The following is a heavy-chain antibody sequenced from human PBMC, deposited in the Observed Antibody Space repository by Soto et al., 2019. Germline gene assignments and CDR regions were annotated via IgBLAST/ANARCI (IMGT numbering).Heavy chain of an antibody. CDR1: GYTFTSYG. J-gene: IGHJ1*01. CDR2: ISGYNGNT. Sequence: QVQLVQSGAEVKKPGASVKVSCKGSGYTFTSYGISWVRQAPGQGLEWMGWISGYNGNTNYAHKLQGRVTMTTDTPTSTAYMEVRSLRSDDTSVYYCARYLGEDCSGGSFYDGEYFLQWGQCTLVTVSS. CDR3: ARYLGEDCSGGSFYDGEYFLQ. V-gene: IGHV1-18*01. D-gene: IGHD2-15*01.